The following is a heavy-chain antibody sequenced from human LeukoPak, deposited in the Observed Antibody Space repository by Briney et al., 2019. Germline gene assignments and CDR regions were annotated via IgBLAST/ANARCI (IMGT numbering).Heavy chain of an antibody. CDR3: ARESAVAGPPHS. Sequence: QPGGSLRLSCAASGFTFSSYEMNWVRQAPGKGLEWVSYISSSGSTIYYADSVKGRFTISRENAKNSLYLQMNSLRAEDTAVYYCARESAVAGPPHSWGQGTLVTVSS. CDR2: ISSSGSTI. CDR1: GFTFSSYE. D-gene: IGHD6-19*01. V-gene: IGHV3-48*03. J-gene: IGHJ4*02.